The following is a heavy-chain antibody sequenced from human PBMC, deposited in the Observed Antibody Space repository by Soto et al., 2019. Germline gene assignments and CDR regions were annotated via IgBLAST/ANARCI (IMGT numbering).Heavy chain of an antibody. CDR2: INPNSGGT. V-gene: IGHV1-2*04. Sequence: ASVKVSCKASGYTFTGYYMHWVRQAPGQGLEWMGWINPNSGGTNYAQKFQGWVTMTRDTSISTAYMELSRLRSDDTAVYYCASVFARRGKVRPCSGGEDYYYYMDVWGKGTTVTVSS. D-gene: IGHD3-10*02. CDR3: ASVFARRGKVRPCSGGEDYYYYMDV. CDR1: GYTFTGYY. J-gene: IGHJ6*03.